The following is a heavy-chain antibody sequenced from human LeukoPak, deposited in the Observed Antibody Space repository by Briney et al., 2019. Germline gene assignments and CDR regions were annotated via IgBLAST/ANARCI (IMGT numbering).Heavy chain of an antibody. CDR1: GFTFSSYA. CDR3: AKSALHYDILTGYYSYFDY. Sequence: PGGSLRLSCAASGFTFSSYAMSWVRQAPGKGLEWVSAISGSGGSTYYADSVKGRFTISRDNSKNTLYLQMNSLRAEDTAVYYCAKSALHYDILTGYYSYFDYWGQGTLVTVSS. D-gene: IGHD3-9*01. V-gene: IGHV3-23*01. J-gene: IGHJ4*02. CDR2: ISGSGGST.